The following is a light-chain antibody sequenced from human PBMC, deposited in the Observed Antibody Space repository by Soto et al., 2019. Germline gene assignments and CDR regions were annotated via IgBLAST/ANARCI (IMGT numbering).Light chain of an antibody. V-gene: IGLV2-14*01. CDR3: SSYTSSSTLDVV. J-gene: IGLJ2*01. CDR2: DVS. CDR1: SSDVGGYNY. Sequence: QFALTQPASGSGSPGQSITISCTGTSSDVGGYNYVSWYQQHPGKAPKLMIYDVSNRPSGVSNRFSGSKSGNTASLTISGLQAEDEADYYCSSYTSSSTLDVVFGGGTKLTVL.